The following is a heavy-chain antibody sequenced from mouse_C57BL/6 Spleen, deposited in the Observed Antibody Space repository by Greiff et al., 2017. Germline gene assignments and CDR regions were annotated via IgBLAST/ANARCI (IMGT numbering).Heavy chain of an antibody. CDR3: ARGYYYGSGYYFDY. Sequence: VQVVEPGAELVKPGASVKLSCKASGYTFTTYPIEWMKQNHGQSLEWIGNIHPYNDDTKYNEKFKGKATLTVEKSSSTVYLELSRLTSDDSAVYYCARGYYYGSGYYFDYWGQGTTLTVSS. CDR1: GYTFTTYP. D-gene: IGHD1-1*01. CDR2: IHPYNDDT. V-gene: IGHV1-47*01. J-gene: IGHJ2*01.